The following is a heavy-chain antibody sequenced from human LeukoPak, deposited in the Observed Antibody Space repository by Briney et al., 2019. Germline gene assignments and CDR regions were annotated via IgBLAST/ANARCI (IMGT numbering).Heavy chain of an antibody. J-gene: IGHJ4*02. CDR3: VSAPNSYYLDH. Sequence: GGSLRLSCAASGFTFTTYWMTWVRRVPGKGLEWVANIKEDGSEKYYVDSVEGRFAISRDNTKNSLYLQMNNLRAEDTAVYYCVSAPNSYYLDHWGQGTLVTVSS. V-gene: IGHV3-7*01. CDR1: GFTFTTYW. CDR2: IKEDGSEK.